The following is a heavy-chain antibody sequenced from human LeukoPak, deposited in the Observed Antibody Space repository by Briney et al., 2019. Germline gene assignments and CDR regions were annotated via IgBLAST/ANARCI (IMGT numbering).Heavy chain of an antibody. V-gene: IGHV1-46*01. J-gene: IGHJ6*02. CDR2: INPICGST. D-gene: IGHD1-1*01. CDR3: ERYRGTPRKYYYGLEV. CDR1: GYTFTSYY. Sequence: GASVKVSCKASGYTFTSYYMHWVRQAPGQGLEWMGRINPICGSTSYAQKFQGRVTITMDTSTSTVYMDLSSLRSEETAVYYCERYRGTPRKYYYGLEVWGPGTTVTVSS.